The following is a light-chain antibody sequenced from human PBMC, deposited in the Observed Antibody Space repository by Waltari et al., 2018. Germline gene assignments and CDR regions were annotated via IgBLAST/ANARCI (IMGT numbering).Light chain of an antibody. J-gene: IGKJ3*01. CDR3: QHRARWPPDAT. Sequence: EIVLTQSPATLSLSPGERATLSCRAGQRVGNNLAGYPQRPGQAPRLLIYAASNRATGIPARFSGSGSGTDFTLTIDSLEAEDSAVYYCQHRARWPPDATFGPGTKVDIK. CDR1: QRVGNN. V-gene: IGKV3-11*01. CDR2: AAS.